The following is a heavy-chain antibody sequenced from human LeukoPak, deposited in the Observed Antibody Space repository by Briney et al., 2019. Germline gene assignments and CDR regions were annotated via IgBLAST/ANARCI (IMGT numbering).Heavy chain of an antibody. CDR3: ARGYSFRQKSSGSSSTTVLFDY. CDR1: GGSFSGYY. V-gene: IGHV4-34*01. D-gene: IGHD1-26*01. CDR2: INHSGST. Sequence: PSETLSLTCAVYGGSFSGYYWSWIRQPPGKGLEWIGEINHSGSTNYNPSLKSRVTISVDTSKNQFSLKLSSVTAADTAVYYCARGYSFRQKSSGSSSTTVLFDYWGQGTLVTVSS. J-gene: IGHJ4*02.